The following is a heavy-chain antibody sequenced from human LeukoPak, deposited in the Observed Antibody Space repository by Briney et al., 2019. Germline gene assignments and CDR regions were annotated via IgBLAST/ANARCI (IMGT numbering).Heavy chain of an antibody. CDR3: ARGGDSIKHRYYYYLDV. CDR2: ISSSGNTI. V-gene: IGHV3-48*03. Sequence: PGGSLRLSCAASGFTFSSYEMNWVRQAPGKGLEWVSYISSSGNTIYYADSVKGRFTISRDNAKNSLYLQMNNLRAEDTAFYYCARGGDSIKHRYYYYLDVWGKGTTVTVSS. J-gene: IGHJ6*03. D-gene: IGHD2-21*01. CDR1: GFTFSSYE.